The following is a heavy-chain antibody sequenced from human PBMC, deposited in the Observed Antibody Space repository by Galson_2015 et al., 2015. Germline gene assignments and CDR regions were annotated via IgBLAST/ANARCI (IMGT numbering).Heavy chain of an antibody. Sequence: SLRLSCAASGITFSSYDMNWVRQAPGKGLYCVSTINKSGGGTFYADPVKGRFTISRDNSKNTLYLQMNSLRAKDTAVYYCAVLGYWGQGTLVTVSS. V-gene: IGHV3-23*05. D-gene: IGHD2-15*01. CDR1: GITFSSYD. CDR3: AVLGY. CDR2: INKSGGGT. J-gene: IGHJ4*02.